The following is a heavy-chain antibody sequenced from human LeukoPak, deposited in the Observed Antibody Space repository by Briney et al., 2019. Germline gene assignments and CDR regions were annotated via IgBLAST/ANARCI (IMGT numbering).Heavy chain of an antibody. CDR3: AKGRLKLVDY. CDR2: ISYDGSNK. D-gene: IGHD6-25*01. Sequence: GGSLRLSCAASGFTFSSYGMHWVRQAPSKGLEWVAVISYDGSNKYYADSVKGRFTISRDNSKNTLYLQMNSLRAEDTAVYYCAKGRLKLVDYWGQGTLVTVSS. CDR1: GFTFSSYG. J-gene: IGHJ4*02. V-gene: IGHV3-30*18.